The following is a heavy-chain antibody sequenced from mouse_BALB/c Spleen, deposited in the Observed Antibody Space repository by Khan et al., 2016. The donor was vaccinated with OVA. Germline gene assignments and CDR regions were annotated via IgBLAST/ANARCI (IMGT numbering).Heavy chain of an antibody. CDR3: ARQYARDY. J-gene: IGHJ4*01. V-gene: IGHV5-6*01. CDR2: ISSGGSYT. Sequence: EVELVESGGDLVKPGGSLKLSCAASGFTFSSYGMSWVRQTPDKRLEWVATISSGGSYTYYPDSVKGRFTISRDNAKNTLYLQMSSLKSEDTAMYYCARQYARDYWGQGTSVTGSS. CDR1: GFTFSSYG.